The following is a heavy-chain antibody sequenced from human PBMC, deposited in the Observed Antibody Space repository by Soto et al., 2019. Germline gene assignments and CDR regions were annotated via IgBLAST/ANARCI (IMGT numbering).Heavy chain of an antibody. V-gene: IGHV1-46*01. Sequence: ASVKVSCKASGYTFSDCRMHWVRQAPGQGLEWMGIINPSGGATTYAQKFQGRVTMTRDTSTSTVYMDLSSLTSEDTAVYYCARDGPHRWIDYWGQGTLVTVSS. J-gene: IGHJ4*02. CDR2: INPSGGAT. CDR1: GYTFSDCR. CDR3: ARDGPHRWIDY.